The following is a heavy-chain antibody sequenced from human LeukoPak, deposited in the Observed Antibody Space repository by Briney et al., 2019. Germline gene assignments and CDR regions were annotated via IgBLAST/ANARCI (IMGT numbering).Heavy chain of an antibody. CDR1: GYTFISYG. CDR3: ARAVAGRGRGNWFDP. V-gene: IGHV1-18*01. D-gene: IGHD6-19*01. CDR2: ISAYNGNT. J-gene: IGHJ5*02. Sequence: ASVKVSCKASGYTFISYGISWVRQAPGQGLEWMGWISAYNGNTNYAQKLQGRVTMTTDTSTSTAYMELRSLRSDDTAVYYCARAVAGRGRGNWFDPWGQGTLVTVSS.